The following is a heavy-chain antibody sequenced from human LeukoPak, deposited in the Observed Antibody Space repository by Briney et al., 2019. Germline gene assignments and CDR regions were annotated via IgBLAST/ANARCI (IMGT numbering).Heavy chain of an antibody. CDR3: ASGLWFGELNI. Sequence: PSQTLSLTCTVSGGSISSGDYYWSWIRQPPGKGLEWIGYIYYSGSTYYNPSVKSRVTISVDTSKNQFSLKLSSVTAADTAVYYCASGLWFGELNIWGQGTMVTVSS. V-gene: IGHV4-30-4*08. J-gene: IGHJ3*02. CDR2: IYYSGST. D-gene: IGHD3-10*01. CDR1: GGSISSGDYY.